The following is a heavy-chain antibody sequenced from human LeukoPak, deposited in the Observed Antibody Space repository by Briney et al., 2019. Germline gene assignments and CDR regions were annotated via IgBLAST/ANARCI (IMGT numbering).Heavy chain of an antibody. Sequence: GGSLRLSCAASGFTFSSYWMSWVRQAPGKGLEWVANIKQDGSEKYYVDSVKGRFTISRDNSKNSLYLQMNSLRTEDTALYYCAKDPSPRTSHWGLGTWGWGQGTLVTVSS. J-gene: IGHJ4*02. CDR3: AKDPSPRTSHWGLGTWG. CDR1: GFTFSSYW. V-gene: IGHV3-7*03. CDR2: IKQDGSEK. D-gene: IGHD2-2*01.